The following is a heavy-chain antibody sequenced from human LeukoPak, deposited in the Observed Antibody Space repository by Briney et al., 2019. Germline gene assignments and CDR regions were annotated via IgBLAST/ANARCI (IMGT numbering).Heavy chain of an antibody. CDR2: IWYDGSNK. CDR3: ARDGLGDYDILTGYTDY. J-gene: IGHJ4*02. CDR1: GFTFSSYG. Sequence: PGGSLRLSCAASGFTFSSYGMHWVRQAPGKGLEWVAVIWYDGSNKYYADSVKGRFTISRDNSKNTLYLQMNSLRAEDTAVYYCARDGLGDYDILTGYTDYWGQGTLVTVSS. D-gene: IGHD3-9*01. V-gene: IGHV3-33*01.